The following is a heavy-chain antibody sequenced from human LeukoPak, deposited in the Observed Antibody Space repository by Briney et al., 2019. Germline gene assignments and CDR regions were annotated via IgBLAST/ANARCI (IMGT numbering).Heavy chain of an antibody. V-gene: IGHV1-69*04. D-gene: IGHD3-10*01. CDR2: IIPILGIA. CDR1: GGTFSSYA. Sequence: SVKVSCKASGGTFSSYAISWVRQAPGQGLEWMGRIIPILGIANYAQKFQGRVTITADKSTSTAYMELSNLRSEDTAVYYCARGPNYYGSGRRQYYYYGMDVWGQGTTVTVSS. CDR3: ARGPNYYGSGRRQYYYYGMDV. J-gene: IGHJ6*02.